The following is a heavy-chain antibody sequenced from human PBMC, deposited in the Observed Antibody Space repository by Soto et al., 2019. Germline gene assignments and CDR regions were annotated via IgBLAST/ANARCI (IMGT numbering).Heavy chain of an antibody. Sequence: VTLKESGPVLVKATETLTLTCSISGFSLTTGRMGVSWIRQSPGKALEWLAHIFSNNERSYSTSLQNRLSISADNSKRQVVLTMTDVGPVDAATYFCARLVADSSWYYYGLDVWGQGASVTVS. CDR3: ARLVADSSWYYYGLDV. CDR1: GFSLTTGRMG. V-gene: IGHV2-26*03. J-gene: IGHJ6*02. CDR2: IFSNNER. D-gene: IGHD3-10*01.